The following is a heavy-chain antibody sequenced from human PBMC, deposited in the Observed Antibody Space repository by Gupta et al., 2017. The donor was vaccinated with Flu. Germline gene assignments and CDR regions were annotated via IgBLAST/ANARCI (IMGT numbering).Heavy chain of an antibody. D-gene: IGHD3-16*01. CDR3: ADVNVFGTLAY. V-gene: IGHV1-2*02. J-gene: IGHJ4*02. CDR1: GYNVSAYY. Sequence: VQVVHSGAEAKTPGASVRVSCKTSGYNVSAYYIHWGRQAPGQGLEWMGWINPNSGGTKFARRCQGRLTMTSDTSSSTVYMALSRLTSDDTAVYYCADVNVFGTLAYWAQGTPVTVSS. CDR2: INPNSGGT.